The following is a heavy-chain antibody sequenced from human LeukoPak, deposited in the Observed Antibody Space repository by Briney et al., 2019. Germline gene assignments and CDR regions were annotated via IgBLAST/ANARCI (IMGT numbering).Heavy chain of an antibody. Sequence: LTLSCAPSRFTFRNYEMNWVRQAPGQGLEGVSYINISGSTIYYPDSLKDRFTISRDNAKNSLYLQMPSLRGEDTAGYYCARGNTYYYGSGSSYYFHYWRQGTLVTVPS. CDR3: ARGNTYYYGSGSSYYFHY. V-gene: IGHV3-48*03. D-gene: IGHD3-10*01. J-gene: IGHJ4*02. CDR2: INISGSTI. CDR1: RFTFRNYE.